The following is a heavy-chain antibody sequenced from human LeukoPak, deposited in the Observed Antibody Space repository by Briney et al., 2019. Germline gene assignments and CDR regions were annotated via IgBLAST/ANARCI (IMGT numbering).Heavy chain of an antibody. CDR2: IYHSGSI. CDR1: GGSIRSNSHY. CDR3: ARLLYDTNGYYYFDY. D-gene: IGHD3-22*01. J-gene: IGHJ4*02. V-gene: IGHV4-39*01. Sequence: SETLSLTCTVAGGSIRSNSHYWGWIRQPPGKGLEWVASIYHSGSIYYNPSLKSRVTMSVDTSKNQFSLKLSSVTATDTAVYYYARLLYDTNGYYYFDYWGQGTLVTVSS.